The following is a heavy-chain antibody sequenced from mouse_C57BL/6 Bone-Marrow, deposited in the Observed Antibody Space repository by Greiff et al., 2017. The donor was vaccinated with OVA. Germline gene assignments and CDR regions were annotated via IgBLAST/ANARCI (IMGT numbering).Heavy chain of an antibody. CDR3: ARVITTVVATKYFDV. CDR2: IYPGDGDT. CDR1: GYAFSSYW. J-gene: IGHJ1*03. D-gene: IGHD1-1*01. V-gene: IGHV1-80*01. Sequence: VQLQQSGAELVKPGASVKISCKASGYAFSSYWMNWVKQRPGKGLEWIGQIYPGDGDTNYNGKFTGKATLTADKSSSTAYMQLSSLYSEDSAVYFCARVITTVVATKYFDVWGTGTTVTVSS.